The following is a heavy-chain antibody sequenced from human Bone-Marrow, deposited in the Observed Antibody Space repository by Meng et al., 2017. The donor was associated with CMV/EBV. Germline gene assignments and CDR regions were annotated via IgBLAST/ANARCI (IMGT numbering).Heavy chain of an antibody. CDR2: IKQDGSEK. V-gene: IGHV3-7*01. CDR3: ARDHRDYGDYIGYYGMDV. Sequence: GESLKISCAASGFTFSSYAMSWVRQAPGKGLEWVANIKQDGSEKYYVDSVKGRFTISRDKAKNSLYLQMNSLRDEDTAVYYCARDHRDYGDYIGYYGMDVWGQGTTVTVSS. J-gene: IGHJ6*02. D-gene: IGHD4-17*01. CDR1: GFTFSSYA.